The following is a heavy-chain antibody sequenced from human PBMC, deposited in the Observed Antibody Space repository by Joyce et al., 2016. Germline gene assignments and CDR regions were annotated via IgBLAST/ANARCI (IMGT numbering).Heavy chain of an antibody. CDR3: ARRTTNYYYGLDV. CDR1: GGSISSFH. Sequence: QVQLQESGPGLVKPSETLSLTCTISGGSISSFHWNWIRQSPGKGLEWIGNIYYSGSTNYNPSLKNRVTMSIDTSKNQFSLTLTSVTAADTAVYYCARRTTNYYYGLDVWGQGATVTVSS. V-gene: IGHV4-59*01. D-gene: IGHD1-1*01. J-gene: IGHJ6*02. CDR2: IYYSGST.